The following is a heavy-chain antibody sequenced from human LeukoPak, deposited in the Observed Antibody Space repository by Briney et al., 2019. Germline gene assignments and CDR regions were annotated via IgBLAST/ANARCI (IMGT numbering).Heavy chain of an antibody. CDR3: ATGQSSGWFDY. D-gene: IGHD6-19*01. CDR1: GGSVSSDY. V-gene: IGHV4-59*02. Sequence: SETLSLTCNVSGGSVSSDYWSWLRQPPGKGLEWIGYIYYSATTNYNPSLKSRVTMSLDTSKNQFSLDVTSVTGADTAVFYCATGQSSGWFDYWGRGTLVTVSS. CDR2: IYYSATT. J-gene: IGHJ4*02.